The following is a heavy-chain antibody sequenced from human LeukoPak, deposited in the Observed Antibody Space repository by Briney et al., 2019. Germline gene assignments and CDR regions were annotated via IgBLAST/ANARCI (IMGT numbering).Heavy chain of an antibody. Sequence: PSETLSLTCTISGGSFSPYFWSWVRQPPGKGLEWIGYVSYSGSTNYNPSLKSRVTISLDRSKNQFSLKLSSVTDADTAVYYCARGGAKGSSNLDYWSQGTLVTVSS. V-gene: IGHV4-59*01. J-gene: IGHJ4*02. D-gene: IGHD6-19*01. CDR1: GGSFSPYF. CDR2: VSYSGST. CDR3: ARGGAKGSSNLDY.